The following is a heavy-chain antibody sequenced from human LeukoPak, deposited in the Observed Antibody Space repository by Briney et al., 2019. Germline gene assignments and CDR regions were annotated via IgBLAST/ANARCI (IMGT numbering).Heavy chain of an antibody. CDR3: ASGGTHYSL. Sequence: TSSETLSLTCTVSGGSISSYHWSWIRQPAGKGLEWIGHFYTSGSTNYNPSLKSRVTMSVDTSRNQFSLKLTSVTAADTAVYYCASGGTHYSLWGQGTLVTVSS. D-gene: IGHD3-10*01. CDR2: FYTSGST. J-gene: IGHJ4*02. V-gene: IGHV4-4*07. CDR1: GGSISSYH.